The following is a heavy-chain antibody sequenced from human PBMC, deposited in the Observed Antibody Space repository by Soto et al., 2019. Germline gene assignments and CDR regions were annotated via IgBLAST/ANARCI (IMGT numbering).Heavy chain of an antibody. V-gene: IGHV4-31*02. CDR2: IYYSGST. D-gene: IGHD3-3*01. Sequence: PSETLSLTCTVSGGSISSGGYYWSWIRQHPGKGLEWIGYIYYSGSTYYNPSLKSRVTISVDTSKNQFSLKLSSVTAADTAVYYCAIALEEDYYYYYMDVWGKGTTVNVSS. CDR1: GGSISSGGYY. CDR3: AIALEEDYYYYYMDV. J-gene: IGHJ6*03.